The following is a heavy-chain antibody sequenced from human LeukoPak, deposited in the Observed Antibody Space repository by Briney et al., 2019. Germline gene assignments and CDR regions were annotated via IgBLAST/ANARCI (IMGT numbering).Heavy chain of an antibody. D-gene: IGHD1-7*01. V-gene: IGHV4-34*01. CDR2: INHSGST. CDR1: GGSFSGYY. CDR3: ARAYPGITGTTRKYYGMDV. J-gene: IGHJ6*02. Sequence: SETLSLICAVYGGSFSGYYWSWIRQPPGKGLEWIGEINHSGSTNYNPSLKSRVTISVDTSKNQFSLKLSSVTAADTAVYYCARAYPGITGTTRKYYGMDVWGQGTTVTVSS.